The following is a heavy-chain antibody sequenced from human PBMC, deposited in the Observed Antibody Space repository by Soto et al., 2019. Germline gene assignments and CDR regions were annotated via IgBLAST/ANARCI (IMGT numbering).Heavy chain of an antibody. CDR1: GYTFTSYA. D-gene: IGHD4-17*01. J-gene: IGHJ4*02. CDR3: ARVGTVRGIGYY. V-gene: IGHV1-3*01. CDR2: INAGNGNT. Sequence: ASVKVSCKASGYTFTSYAMHWVRQAPGQRLEWMGWINAGNGNTKYAQKLQGRVTITTDTSTSTAYMELSSLRSDDTAVYYCARVGTVRGIGYYWGQGTLVTVSS.